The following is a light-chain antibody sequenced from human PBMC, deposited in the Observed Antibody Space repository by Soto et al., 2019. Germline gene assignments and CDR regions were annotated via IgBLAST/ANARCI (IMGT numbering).Light chain of an antibody. V-gene: IGLV2-14*01. CDR1: SSDVGGYNY. Sequence: QSALTQPASVSGSPGQSITISCTGTSSDVGGYNYVSWYQQHPGKAPKLIIYEVSNRPSGVSNRFSGSRSGNTASLTISGLLSEDEADYYCSSYASITTLVFGGGTKVTVL. CDR2: EVS. J-gene: IGLJ2*01. CDR3: SSYASITTLV.